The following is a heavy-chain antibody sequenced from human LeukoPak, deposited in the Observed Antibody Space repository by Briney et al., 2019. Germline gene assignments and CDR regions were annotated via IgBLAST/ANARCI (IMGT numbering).Heavy chain of an antibody. Sequence: PGGSLRLSCAASGFTFSNYGMHWVRQAPGKGLGWVSRINSDGINTSYADSVKGRFTISRDNAKNTLHLQMNSLRAEDTAVYYCARDLGQYYDTSDNWFDPWGQGTLVTVSS. D-gene: IGHD3-22*01. V-gene: IGHV3-74*01. CDR2: INSDGINT. J-gene: IGHJ5*02. CDR3: ARDLGQYYDTSDNWFDP. CDR1: GFTFSNYG.